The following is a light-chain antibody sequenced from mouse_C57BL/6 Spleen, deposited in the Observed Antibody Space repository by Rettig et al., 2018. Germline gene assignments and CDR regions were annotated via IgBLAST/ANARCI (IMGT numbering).Light chain of an antibody. V-gene: IGKV14-111*01. J-gene: IGKJ5*01. Sequence: LGERVTITCKASQDINSYLSWFQQKPGKSPKTLIYRANRLVDGVPSRFSGSGSGQDYSLTISSLEYEDMGIYYCLQYDEFPLTFGAGTKLELK. CDR1: QDINSY. CDR2: RAN. CDR3: LQYDEFPLT.